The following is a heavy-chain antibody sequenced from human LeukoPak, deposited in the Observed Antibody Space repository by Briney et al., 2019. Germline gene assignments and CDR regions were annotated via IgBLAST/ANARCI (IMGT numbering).Heavy chain of an antibody. V-gene: IGHV1-2*06. CDR1: GYTFTGYH. CDR3: ARTLTANRYYYYGMDV. CDR2: INPNSGGT. Sequence: ASVKVSCKASGYTFTGYHMHWVRQAPGQGLGWMGRINPNSGGTNYAQKFQGRVTMTRDTSISTAYMELSRLRSDDTAVYYCARTLTANRYYYYGMDVWGQGTTVTVSS. J-gene: IGHJ6*02. D-gene: IGHD2-21*02.